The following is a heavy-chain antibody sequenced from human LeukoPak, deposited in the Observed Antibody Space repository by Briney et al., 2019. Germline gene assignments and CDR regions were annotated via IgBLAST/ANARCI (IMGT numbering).Heavy chain of an antibody. J-gene: IGHJ5*02. D-gene: IGHD6-6*01. Sequence: ASVKVSCKASGGTFSNFAISWVRQVPGQGLEWMGGIIPIYATTNYAQKFQGRVTITTDESMTTVHMELSSLRSEDTAVYYCARDGMAHESAARLVNWFDPWGQGTLVTVSS. CDR2: IIPIYATT. CDR3: ARDGMAHESAARLVNWFDP. V-gene: IGHV1-69*05. CDR1: GGTFSNFA.